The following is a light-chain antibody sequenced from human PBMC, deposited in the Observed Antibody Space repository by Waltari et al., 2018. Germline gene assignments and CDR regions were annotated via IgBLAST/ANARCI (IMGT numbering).Light chain of an antibody. CDR1: QDISNQ. Sequence: DIQMTQSPSSVSASVGDTVTITCRASQDISNQVTWYQQKPGKAPKFLIYDASTLESGVPSRFSGSGSGTDFTLTVRSLQPEDFATYYCQETNTFPITFGQGTRLEIK. CDR3: QETNTFPIT. CDR2: DAS. V-gene: IGKV1D-12*01. J-gene: IGKJ5*01.